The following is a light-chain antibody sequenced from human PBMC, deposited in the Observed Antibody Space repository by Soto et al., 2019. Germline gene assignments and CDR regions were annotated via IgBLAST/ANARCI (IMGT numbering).Light chain of an antibody. Sequence: QSALTQPASVSGSPGQSITISCTGTSSDVGGYNYVSWYQQHPGKAPKLMIYDVSNRPSGVSNRFSGSKSGNTASQTISGLQAEDEADYYRSSYTSSSTRVFGGGTKVTVL. CDR2: DVS. CDR3: SSYTSSSTRV. J-gene: IGLJ2*01. CDR1: SSDVGGYNY. V-gene: IGLV2-14*01.